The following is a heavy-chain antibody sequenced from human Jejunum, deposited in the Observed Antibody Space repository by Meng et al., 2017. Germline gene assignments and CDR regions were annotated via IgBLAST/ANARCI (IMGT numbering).Heavy chain of an antibody. CDR2: IDSGGNGT. V-gene: IGHV3-74*01. CDR3: ASGRELRAGASFDY. Sequence: VQWAGPRGGLVRPWGSPGLSCAVSGLTSSVTLIHWFSKGAGKSLVRVSHIDSGGNGTSYADSVRGPLTISRDNAKNTLYLQMNSLRAEDTAVYYCASGRELRAGASFDYWGRGTLVTVSS. J-gene: IGHJ4*02. CDR1: GLTSSVTL. D-gene: IGHD1-26*01.